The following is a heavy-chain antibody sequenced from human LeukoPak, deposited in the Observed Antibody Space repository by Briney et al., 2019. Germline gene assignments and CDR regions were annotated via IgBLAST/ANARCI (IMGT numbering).Heavy chain of an antibody. CDR3: AREGGDAFDV. Sequence: RSQTLSLTCALSGDSVSSDSTAWNWIRQSPSRGLEWLGRTYFRSKWYNDYAVSVKSRITINPDTSKNQLSLQLNSVTPEDTAVYYCAREGGDAFDVWGQGTMVTVSS. CDR2: TYFRSKWYN. D-gene: IGHD1-26*01. V-gene: IGHV6-1*01. J-gene: IGHJ3*01. CDR1: GDSVSSDSTA.